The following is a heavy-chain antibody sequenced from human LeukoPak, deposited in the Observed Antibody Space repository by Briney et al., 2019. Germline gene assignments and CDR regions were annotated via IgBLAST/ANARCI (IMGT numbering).Heavy chain of an antibody. D-gene: IGHD4-17*01. V-gene: IGHV3-15*01. Sequence: GGSLRLSCAASGLTLSNPGMSWVRQAPGKGLEWIGRIKRKADGGTADYAAPVEGRFTISRDDSRNTLYLQLNSLKTEDTAVYYCTTGPHDGDWGQGTLVTVSS. CDR1: GLTLSNPG. CDR2: IKRKADGGTA. J-gene: IGHJ4*02. CDR3: TTGPHDGD.